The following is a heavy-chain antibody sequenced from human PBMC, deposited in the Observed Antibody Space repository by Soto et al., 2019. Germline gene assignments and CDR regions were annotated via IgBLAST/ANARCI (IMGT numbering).Heavy chain of an antibody. V-gene: IGHV1-2*02. Sequence: ASVKVSCKASGYTFTAYYMHWVRQSPGQGLEWMGWINPNSGGTYHAQNFQGRVTMTRDTSTTTAYMELASLRSDDTAVYYCARGGGRGYNELDPWGHGTLVTVSS. CDR3: ARGGGRGYNELDP. J-gene: IGHJ5*02. D-gene: IGHD5-12*01. CDR2: INPNSGGT. CDR1: GYTFTAYY.